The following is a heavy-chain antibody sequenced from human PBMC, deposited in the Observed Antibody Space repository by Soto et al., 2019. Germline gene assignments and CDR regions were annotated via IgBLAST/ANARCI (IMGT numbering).Heavy chain of an antibody. CDR3: AKVRPLRDCTSTSCLGAFDI. CDR2: ITASADTT. V-gene: IGHV3-23*01. J-gene: IGHJ3*02. D-gene: IGHD2-2*01. Sequence: EEQLLESGGGLVRPGGSLRLSCAASAFTFRSYAMSWVRQAPGKWLEWVSAITASADTTYYADSVKGRFTISRDNSKNTLDLRMHSLRAEDTAVYYCAKVRPLRDCTSTSCLGAFDIWGQGTMVTVS. CDR1: AFTFRSYA.